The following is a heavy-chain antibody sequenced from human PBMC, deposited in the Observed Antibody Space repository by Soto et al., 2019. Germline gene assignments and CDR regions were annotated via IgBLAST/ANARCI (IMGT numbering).Heavy chain of an antibody. CDR3: ERTGVSSASEI. CDR1: GISFSSYW. J-gene: IGHJ6*04. CDR2: IYPRDSDT. V-gene: IGHV5-51*01. Sequence: ESLKISYKGSGISFSSYWIGWVRQMPGKGLECMGIIYPRDSDTRYNPSFQGQVTISVEKSITTAYLQWSSLKTSDTAMYYGERTGVSSASEIWCKGIMVTVFS. D-gene: IGHD3-3*01.